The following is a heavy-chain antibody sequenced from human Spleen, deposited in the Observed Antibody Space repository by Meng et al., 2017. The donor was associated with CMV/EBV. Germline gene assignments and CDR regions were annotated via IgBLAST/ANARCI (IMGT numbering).Heavy chain of an antibody. D-gene: IGHD7-27*01. CDR1: GYTFTAHY. CDR2: IHPHRGDT. CDR3: ARDNNWGPDY. Sequence: SCRASGYTFTAHYFHWVRQAPGQGLEWMGWIHPHRGDTNYAQQFQGRVTLTRDTSINTGYMELTRLTSDDTAVYYCARDNNWGPDYWGQGTLVTVSS. V-gene: IGHV1-2*02. J-gene: IGHJ4*02.